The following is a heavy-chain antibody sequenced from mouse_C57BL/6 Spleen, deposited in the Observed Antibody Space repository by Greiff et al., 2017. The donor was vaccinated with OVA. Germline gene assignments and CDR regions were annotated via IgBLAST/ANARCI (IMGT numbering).Heavy chain of an antibody. J-gene: IGHJ2*01. V-gene: IGHV1-61*01. Sequence: VQLQQPGAELVRPGSSVKLSCKASGYTFTSYWMDWVKQRPGQGLEWIGNIYPSDGETHYNQKFKDKATLTVDKSSSTAYMQLSSLTSEDSAVYYCARGGTRYFDYWGQGTTLTVSS. D-gene: IGHD3-3*01. CDR1: GYTFTSYW. CDR3: ARGGTRYFDY. CDR2: IYPSDGET.